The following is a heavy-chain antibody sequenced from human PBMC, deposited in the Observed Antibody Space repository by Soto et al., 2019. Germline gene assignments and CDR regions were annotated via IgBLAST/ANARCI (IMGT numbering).Heavy chain of an antibody. J-gene: IGHJ3*02. CDR1: GYAFTSYG. CDR3: ARAPTGKGTVVTRYAFDI. Sequence: QVQLVQSGAEVKKPGASVKVSCKASGYAFTSYGIIWVRQAPGQGLEWMGWISVYNGNTNYAQKLQGRVTMTTDTSTSTAYMELRSLRSDDTAVYYCARAPTGKGTVVTRYAFDIWCQGTMVTVSS. D-gene: IGHD2-21*02. V-gene: IGHV1-18*04. CDR2: ISVYNGNT.